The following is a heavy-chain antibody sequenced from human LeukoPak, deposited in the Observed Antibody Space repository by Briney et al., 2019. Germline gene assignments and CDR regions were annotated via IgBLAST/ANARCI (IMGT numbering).Heavy chain of an antibody. CDR2: INPSGGST. Sequence: GASVKVSCKASGYTFTSYYMHWVRQAPGQGLEWMGIINPSGGSTSYAQKFQGRVTMTRDMSTSTVYMELSSLRSEDTAVYYCARGGVVTATPYWYFDLWGRGTLVTVSS. CDR3: ARGGVVTATPYWYFDL. D-gene: IGHD2-21*02. V-gene: IGHV1-46*01. CDR1: GYTFTSYY. J-gene: IGHJ2*01.